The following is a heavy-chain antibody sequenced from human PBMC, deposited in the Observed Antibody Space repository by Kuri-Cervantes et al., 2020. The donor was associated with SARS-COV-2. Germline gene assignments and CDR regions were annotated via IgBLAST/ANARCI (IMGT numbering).Heavy chain of an antibody. CDR3: AREGYYDSSGNYAATGMDV. J-gene: IGHJ6*03. CDR1: GFTFSSYG. Sequence: GGSLRLSCAASGFTFSSYGMRWVRQAPGKGLEWVAFIRYDGSNKYYADSVKGRFTISRDNSQSTLYLQMNSLRTEDTAVYYCAREGYYDSSGNYAATGMDVWGKGTTVTVSS. D-gene: IGHD3-22*01. V-gene: IGHV3-30*02. CDR2: IRYDGSNK.